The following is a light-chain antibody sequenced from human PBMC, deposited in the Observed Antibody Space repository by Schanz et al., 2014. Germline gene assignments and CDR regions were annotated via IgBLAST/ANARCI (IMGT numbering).Light chain of an antibody. V-gene: IGLV2-18*02. Sequence: QSALTQPPSVSGSPGQSVTISCTGSSSDVGRYNRVSWFQQPPGTAPKLMIFQVNSRPSGVPDRFSGSKSGNTASLTISGLQAEDEADYYCSSYRRTATVAVFGTGTKLTVL. J-gene: IGLJ1*01. CDR3: SSYRRTATVAV. CDR1: SSDVGRYNR. CDR2: QVN.